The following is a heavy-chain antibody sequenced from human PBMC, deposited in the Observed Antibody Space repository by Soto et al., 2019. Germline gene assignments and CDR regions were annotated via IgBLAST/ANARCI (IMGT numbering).Heavy chain of an antibody. CDR3: ARSSGWYALDI. CDR1: GYTFSTFA. J-gene: IGHJ3*02. D-gene: IGHD6-19*01. Sequence: HVQLVQSGAEVKKPGASVKISCKASGYTFSTFAIHWVRQAPGQRPEWMGWVNGGDGNTRFSQNFQGRVTLTRDASATTAYMELSSLGSEDTAVYYCARSSGWYALDIWGQGTMVSVSS. CDR2: VNGGDGNT. V-gene: IGHV1-3*01.